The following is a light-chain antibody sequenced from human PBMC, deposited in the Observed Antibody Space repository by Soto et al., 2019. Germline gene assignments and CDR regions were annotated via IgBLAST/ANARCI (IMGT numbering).Light chain of an antibody. Sequence: QSALTQPASLSGSPGQSITVSCTGTSSDIGRYDYVSWYQQHPGKVPKLLIYDVTNRPSGVSNRFSGSKSGNTASLTISGLQAEDEADYYCTSFTTAYTHVFGTGTKVTVL. CDR1: SSDIGRYDY. CDR2: DVT. CDR3: TSFTTAYTHV. V-gene: IGLV2-14*03. J-gene: IGLJ1*01.